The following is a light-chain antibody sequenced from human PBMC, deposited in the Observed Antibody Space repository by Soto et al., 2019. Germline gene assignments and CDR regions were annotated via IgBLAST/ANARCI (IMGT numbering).Light chain of an antibody. CDR2: EVS. J-gene: IGLJ3*02. CDR1: SSDVGGYNY. Sequence: QSALTQPASVSGSPGQSITISCTGTSSDVGGYNYVSWYQQHPGKAPKLMIYEVSNRPSGVSNRFSGSKSGNTASLTISGLQAEDEADYYCSSYRSSSTLDVFGGGTQLTVL. V-gene: IGLV2-14*01. CDR3: SSYRSSSTLDV.